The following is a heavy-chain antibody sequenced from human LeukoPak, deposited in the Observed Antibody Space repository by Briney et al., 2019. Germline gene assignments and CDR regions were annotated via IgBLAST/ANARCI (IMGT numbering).Heavy chain of an antibody. D-gene: IGHD3-10*01. CDR2: ISGSGGST. V-gene: IGHV3-23*01. Sequence: PGGSLRLSCAASGFTFSSYAMSWVRQAPGKGLEWVSAISGSGGSTYYADSVKGRFTISRDNSKNTLYLQMNSLRAEDTAVYYCAKWGVALYGSGRHYFDYWGQGTLVTVSS. J-gene: IGHJ4*02. CDR3: AKWGVALYGSGRHYFDY. CDR1: GFTFSSYA.